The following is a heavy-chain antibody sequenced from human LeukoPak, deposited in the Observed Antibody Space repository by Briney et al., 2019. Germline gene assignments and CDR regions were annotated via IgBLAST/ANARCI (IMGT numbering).Heavy chain of an antibody. D-gene: IGHD1-26*01. Sequence: GGTLRLSCAASGFTFSAHGMNWVRQSPGRGLEWVSGIGGSGGFITYYADSVKGRFTVSRDNSKNTLYLQMNSLRAEDTAVYYCAKVKRGATSAFDYWGQGTLVTVSS. V-gene: IGHV3-23*01. CDR2: IGGSGGFIT. CDR1: GFTFSAHG. J-gene: IGHJ4*02. CDR3: AKVKRGATSAFDY.